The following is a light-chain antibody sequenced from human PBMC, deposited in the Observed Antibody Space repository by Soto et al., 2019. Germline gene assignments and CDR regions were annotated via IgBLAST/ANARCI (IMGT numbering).Light chain of an antibody. Sequence: EIVLTQSPGTLSLSPGERATLFCRASQSITSCQVAWYQQKPGQAPMLLIGATTRATGIPARFSGSGSGTEFTLTISRLQSEDFAVYYCQQYNDSPPIGQGTKVDIK. V-gene: IGKV3-20*01. CDR3: QQYNDSPP. CDR2: GAT. CDR1: QSITSCQ. J-gene: IGKJ1*01.